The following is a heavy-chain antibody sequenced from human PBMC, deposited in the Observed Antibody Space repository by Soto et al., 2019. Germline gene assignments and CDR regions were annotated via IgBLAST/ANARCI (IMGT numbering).Heavy chain of an antibody. D-gene: IGHD1-26*01. J-gene: IGHJ4*02. CDR1: GSAFIRHG. Sequence: ASVKVSCKASGSAFIRHGITWVRQAPGQGLEWMGWISPYTGDTKYVQKFQGRVTMTTDTSTSTVYMELNNLSPDDTAVYYCGRGRSGQIVVFYWGQGTPVTVSS. CDR3: GRGRSGQIVVFY. V-gene: IGHV1-18*01. CDR2: ISPYTGDT.